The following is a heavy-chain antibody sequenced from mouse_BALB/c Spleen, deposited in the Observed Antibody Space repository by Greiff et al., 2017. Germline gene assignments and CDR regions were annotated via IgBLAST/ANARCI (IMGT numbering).Heavy chain of an antibody. CDR2: ISNGGGST. V-gene: IGHV5-12-2*01. Sequence: EVQRVESGGGLVQPGGSLKLSCAASGFTFSSYTMSWVRQTPEKRLEWVAYISNGGGSTYYPDTVKGRFTISRDNAKNTLYLQMSSLKSEDTAMYYCARHPARQDAMDYWGQGTSVTVSS. J-gene: IGHJ4*01. CDR1: GFTFSSYT. CDR3: ARHPARQDAMDY.